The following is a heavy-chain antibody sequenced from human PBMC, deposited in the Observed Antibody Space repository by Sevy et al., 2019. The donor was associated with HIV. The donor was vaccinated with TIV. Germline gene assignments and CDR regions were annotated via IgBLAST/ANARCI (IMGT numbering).Heavy chain of an antibody. V-gene: IGHV4-59*11. D-gene: IGHD1-26*01. Sequence: SETLSLTCTVSGGSITSLYWNWIRQPPGKGLEWIANIYYNGHINYNPSLKSRVTLSLDTSKNQFSLRLSSVTAADAAMYYCAGENAWGRGYSWGQGTLVTVSA. CDR2: IYYNGHI. J-gene: IGHJ4*02. CDR3: AGENAWGRGYS. CDR1: GGSITSLY.